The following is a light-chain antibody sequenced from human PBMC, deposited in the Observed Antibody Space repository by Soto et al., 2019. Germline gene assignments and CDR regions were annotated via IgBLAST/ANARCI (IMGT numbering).Light chain of an antibody. CDR3: QHFVNSHTWT. Sequence: EIVLTQSPGTLSLSPGERATPSCSAGQSVSSTYLIWYQQKPGQAPRLLIYGASSRATGVPDRFSGGGSGTDLTLTISRLEPEDFAVYYCQHFVNSHTWTFGQGTKVDIK. CDR2: GAS. V-gene: IGKV3-20*01. CDR1: QSVSSTY. J-gene: IGKJ1*01.